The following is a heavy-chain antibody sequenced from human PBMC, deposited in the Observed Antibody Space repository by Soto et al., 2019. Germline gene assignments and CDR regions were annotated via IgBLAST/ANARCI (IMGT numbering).Heavy chain of an antibody. Sequence: ASVNVSCKVSGYTLSGMSIHWVRQVPGKGHEWMGGLDPEGSEMIYAQKFQGSVTMTEDTSADTAYMELSSLRSEDTAIYYCATRLIAGRRAFVVW. CDR3: ATRLIAGRRAFVV. CDR1: GYTLSGMS. J-gene: IGHJ3*01. V-gene: IGHV1-24*01. D-gene: IGHD2-21*01. CDR2: LDPEGSEM.